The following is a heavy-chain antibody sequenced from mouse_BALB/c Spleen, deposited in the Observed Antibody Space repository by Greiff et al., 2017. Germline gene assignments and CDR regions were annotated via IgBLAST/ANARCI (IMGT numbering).Heavy chain of an antibody. CDR1: GYTFTSYW. CDR2: IYPGDGDT. V-gene: IGHV1-87*01. CDR3: ASEGTFRFAY. J-gene: IGHJ3*01. D-gene: IGHD3-3*01. Sequence: QVQLKQSGAELARPGASVKLSCKASGYTFTSYWMQWVKQRPGQGLEWIGAIYPGDGDTRYTQKFKGKATLTADKSSSTAYMQLSSLASEDSAVYYCASEGTFRFAYGGQGTLVTVAA.